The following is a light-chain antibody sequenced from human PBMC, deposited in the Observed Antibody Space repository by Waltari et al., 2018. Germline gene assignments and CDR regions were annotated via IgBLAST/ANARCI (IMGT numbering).Light chain of an antibody. CDR3: QSYDSSLVV. J-gene: IGLJ2*01. Sequence: QSVLTQPPSVSAAPGQRVNIPCTWSSSNIGAGYEVHWYQQLPGTAPKLLIYGTSNRPSGVPDRFSGSKSGTSASLAITGLQAEDEADYYCQSYDSSLVVFGGGTKLTVL. CDR1: SSNIGAGYE. V-gene: IGLV1-40*01. CDR2: GTS.